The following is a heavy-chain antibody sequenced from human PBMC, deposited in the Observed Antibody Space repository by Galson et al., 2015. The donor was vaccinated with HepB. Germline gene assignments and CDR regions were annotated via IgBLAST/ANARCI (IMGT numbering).Heavy chain of an antibody. CDR2: ISWNSDFT. D-gene: IGHD3-10*01. CDR1: GFTFEDYA. CDR3: AQDLTYYYGSGSYFVAMDV. Sequence: SLRLSCAASGFTFEDYAMHWVRPVPGKGLEWVSGISWNSDFTGYADSVRGRFTISRDNARYSLYLQMNSLRTEDTALYYCAQDLTYYYGSGSYFVAMDVWGQGTTVTVSS. J-gene: IGHJ6*02. V-gene: IGHV3-9*01.